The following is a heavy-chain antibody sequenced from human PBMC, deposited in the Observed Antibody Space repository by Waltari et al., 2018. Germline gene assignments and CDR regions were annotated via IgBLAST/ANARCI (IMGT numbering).Heavy chain of an antibody. CDR2: MQYRGST. CDR3: GRIAFGDEGGYFQY. V-gene: IGHV4-39*01. Sequence: QLQLQESGPGLVKPSATLSLTCTVSGGSISTPYTWGWIRQPPGKGLEWMGNMQYRGSTFYNPSLESRVTISLDTWKNQFSLRLSSVGAADTAVYFCGRIAFGDEGGYFQYWGQGTLVTVSS. CDR1: GGSISTPYT. J-gene: IGHJ1*01. D-gene: IGHD4-17*01.